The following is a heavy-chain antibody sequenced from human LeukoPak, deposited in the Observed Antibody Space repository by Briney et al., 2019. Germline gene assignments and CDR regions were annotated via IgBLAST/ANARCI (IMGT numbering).Heavy chain of an antibody. J-gene: IGHJ5*02. CDR1: SESFSGYF. V-gene: IGHV4-34*01. D-gene: IGHD3-10*01. Sequence: SETLSLTCAIYSESFSGYFWSWIRQPPGKGLEWIGEINYSGSTNYNPSLKSRVTISVDTSKNQFSLKLSSVTAADTAVYYCAPRDGSGAWNWFDPWGQGTLVTVSS. CDR3: APRDGSGAWNWFDP. CDR2: INYSGST.